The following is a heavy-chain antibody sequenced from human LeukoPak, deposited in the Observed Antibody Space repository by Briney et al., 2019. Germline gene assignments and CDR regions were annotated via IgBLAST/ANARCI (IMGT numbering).Heavy chain of an antibody. Sequence: PGGSLRLSCAASGFTFSSYAMSWVRQAPGKGLDWVSAISGTGDNTYYADSVKGRFTTSRDNSKNTLCLQMNSLRAEDTAVYYCAKGRRMQAYDSSDYYVGLADYWGQGTLVTVSS. CDR3: AKGRRMQAYDSSDYYVGLADY. J-gene: IGHJ4*02. V-gene: IGHV3-23*01. D-gene: IGHD3-22*01. CDR2: ISGTGDNT. CDR1: GFTFSSYA.